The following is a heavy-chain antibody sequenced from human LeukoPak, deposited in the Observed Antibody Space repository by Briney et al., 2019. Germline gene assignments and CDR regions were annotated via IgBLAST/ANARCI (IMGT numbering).Heavy chain of an antibody. J-gene: IGHJ4*02. Sequence: PGRSLRLSCAASGFTLDDYAMHWVRQAPGKGLEWVSGISWNSGSIGYADSVKGRFTISRDNAKNSLYLQMNSLRAEDMALYYCAKDNRAVVTAIFDYWGQGTLVTVSS. CDR2: ISWNSGSI. V-gene: IGHV3-9*03. CDR3: AKDNRAVVTAIFDY. D-gene: IGHD2-21*02. CDR1: GFTLDDYA.